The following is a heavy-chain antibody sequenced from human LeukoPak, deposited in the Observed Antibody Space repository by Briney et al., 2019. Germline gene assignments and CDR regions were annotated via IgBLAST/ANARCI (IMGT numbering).Heavy chain of an antibody. CDR2: ISYDGSNK. D-gene: IGHD6-19*01. V-gene: IGHV3-30*18. J-gene: IGHJ6*02. Sequence: GGSLRLSCAASGFTFSSYGMHWVRQAPGKGLEWVAVISYDGSNKYYADSVKGRFTISRDNSKNTLYLQMNSLRAEDTAVYYCAKDKVVSSGWDYYYYGMDVWGQGTTVTVSS. CDR3: AKDKVVSSGWDYYYYGMDV. CDR1: GFTFSSYG.